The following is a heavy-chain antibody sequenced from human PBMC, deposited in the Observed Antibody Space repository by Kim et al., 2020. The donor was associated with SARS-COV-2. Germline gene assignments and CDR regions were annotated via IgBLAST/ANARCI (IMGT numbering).Heavy chain of an antibody. Sequence: GGSLRLSCAASGFTVSSNYMSWVRQAPGNGLEWVSVIYSGGSTYYADSVKGRFTISRDNSKNTLYLQMNSLRAEDTAVYYCAREDYDILTGYPPAVYFDYWGQGTLVTVSS. CDR1: GFTVSSNY. CDR3: AREDYDILTGYPPAVYFDY. J-gene: IGHJ4*02. D-gene: IGHD3-9*01. CDR2: IYSGGST. V-gene: IGHV3-66*01.